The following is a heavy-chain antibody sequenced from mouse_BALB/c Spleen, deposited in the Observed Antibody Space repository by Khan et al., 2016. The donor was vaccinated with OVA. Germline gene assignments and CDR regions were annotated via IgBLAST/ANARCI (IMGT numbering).Heavy chain of an antibody. J-gene: IGHJ2*01. D-gene: IGHD1-1*01. V-gene: IGHV1-20*02. Sequence: VQLQQSGPELVKPGASVKISCKASGYSFTGYFMNWVMQSHGKRLEWIGRINPHIGETFYNQKFKDKATLTVDESSSTAHMELRSLASEDSAVYYCARNNGSDFDYWGQGTTLTVSS. CDR3: ARNNGSDFDY. CDR1: GYSFTGYF. CDR2: INPHIGET.